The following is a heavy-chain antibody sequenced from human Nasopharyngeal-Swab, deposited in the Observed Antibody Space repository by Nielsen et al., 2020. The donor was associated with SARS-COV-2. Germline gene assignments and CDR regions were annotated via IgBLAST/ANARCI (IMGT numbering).Heavy chain of an antibody. J-gene: IGHJ4*02. CDR3: VKHQGSSSDQ. CDR2: INADGSRT. V-gene: IGHV3-74*01. Sequence: GESLKISCAASGFTFSSHWMHWVRQAPGKGLVWVSRINADGSRTDYADSVRGRFTISRDNAKNTLYLQMNSLRVEDTAVYYCVKHQGSSSDQWGQGTLVTVSS. CDR1: GFTFSSHW.